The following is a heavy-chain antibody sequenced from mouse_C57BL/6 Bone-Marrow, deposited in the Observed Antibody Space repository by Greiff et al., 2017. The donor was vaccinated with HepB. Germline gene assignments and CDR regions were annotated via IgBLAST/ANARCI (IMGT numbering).Heavy chain of an antibody. CDR2: IDPSDSET. D-gene: IGHD1-1*01. V-gene: IGHV1-52*01. CDR3: ARRYYGSSYDYYAMDY. J-gene: IGHJ4*01. CDR1: GYTFTSYW. Sequence: QVQLQQPGAELVRPGSSVKLSCKASGYTFTSYWMHWVKQRPIQGLEWIGNIDPSDSETHYNQKFKDKATLTVDKSSSTAYMQLSSLTSADSAVYYCARRYYGSSYDYYAMDYWGQGTSVTVSS.